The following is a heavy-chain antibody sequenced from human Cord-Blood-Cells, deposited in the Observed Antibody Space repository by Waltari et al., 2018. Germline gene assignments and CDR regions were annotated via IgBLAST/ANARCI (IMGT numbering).Heavy chain of an antibody. CDR2: VSPNSGGT. J-gene: IGHJ4*02. CDR3: ARDPTYYYDSSGYSFDY. Sequence: QVQLVQSGAEVKKPGASVKVSCKASGYTFTGYYMHWVRQAPGQGLEWRGWVSPNSGGTNYAQKVQGRVTMTRDTSISTAYMELSRLRSDDTAVYYCARDPTYYYDSSGYSFDYWGQGTLVTVSS. D-gene: IGHD3-22*01. CDR1: GYTFTGYY. V-gene: IGHV1-2*02.